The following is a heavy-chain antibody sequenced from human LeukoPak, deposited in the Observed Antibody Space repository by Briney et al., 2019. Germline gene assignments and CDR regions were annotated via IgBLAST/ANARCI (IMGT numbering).Heavy chain of an antibody. CDR3: GXXVEXYXRGXSCYYYSYYMDV. V-gene: IGHV4-59*01. CDR1: GGSISSYY. CDR2: IYYSGST. D-gene: IGHD2-15*01. Sequence: SETLSLTCTVSGGSISSYYWSWIRQPPGKGLEWIGYIYYSGSTNYNPSLKSRVTISVDTSKNQFSLKLSSVPAADTAVYYCGXXVEXYXRGXSCYYYSYYMDVWGKGTTVTVSS. J-gene: IGHJ6*03.